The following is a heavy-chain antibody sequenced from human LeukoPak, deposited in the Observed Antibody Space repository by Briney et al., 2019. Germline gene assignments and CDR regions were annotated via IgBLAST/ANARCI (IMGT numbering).Heavy chain of an antibody. J-gene: IGHJ4*02. D-gene: IGHD3-22*01. CDR3: AKERGDSSGYYLYYFDY. CDR2: ISGSGGST. Sequence: GGSLRLSCAASGFTFGSYAMSWVRQAPGKGLEWVSAISGSGGSTYYADSVKGRFTISRDNSKNTLYLQMNSLRAEDTAVYYCAKERGDSSGYYLYYFDYWGQGTLVTVSS. V-gene: IGHV3-23*01. CDR1: GFTFGSYA.